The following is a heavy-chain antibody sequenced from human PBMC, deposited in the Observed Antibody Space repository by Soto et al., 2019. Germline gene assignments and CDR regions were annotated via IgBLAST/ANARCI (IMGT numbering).Heavy chain of an antibody. D-gene: IGHD3-10*01. CDR2: ISSSGATI. Sequence: GGSLRLSCEASGFTFPDFFMSWIRQAPGKGLEWISVISSSGATIKDAVSVRGRFIISRDNAKNSLFLQMNNLGDDDTAVYYCARVATGPSMDFDLWGQGTQVTVSS. CDR3: ARVATGPSMDFDL. J-gene: IGHJ4*02. V-gene: IGHV3-11*01. CDR1: GFTFPDFF.